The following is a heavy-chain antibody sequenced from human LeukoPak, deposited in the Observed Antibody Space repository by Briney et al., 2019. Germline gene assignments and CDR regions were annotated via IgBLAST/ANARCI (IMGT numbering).Heavy chain of an antibody. Sequence: SETLSLTCAVYGGSFSGYYWSWIRQPPGKGLEWIGEINHSGSTNYNPSLKSRVTISVDTSENQFSLKLSSVTAADTAVYYCARGRTGGSLRRSYYFDYWGQGTLVTVSS. CDR2: INHSGST. CDR3: ARGRTGGSLRRSYYFDY. J-gene: IGHJ4*02. CDR1: GGSFSGYY. D-gene: IGHD2-8*02. V-gene: IGHV4-34*01.